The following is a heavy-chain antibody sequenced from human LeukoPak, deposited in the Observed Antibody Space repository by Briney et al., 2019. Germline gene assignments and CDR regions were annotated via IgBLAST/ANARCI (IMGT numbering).Heavy chain of an antibody. D-gene: IGHD2-2*01. Sequence: GGSLRLSCAASGFTFDDYAMHWVRQAPGKGLECVSLISWDGDSTYYADSVKGRFTISRDNNKNSLYLQMNSLRTEDTALYYCAKSYCSSTSCSFDYWGQGTLVTVSS. CDR3: AKSYCSSTSCSFDY. V-gene: IGHV3-43D*03. CDR2: ISWDGDST. CDR1: GFTFDDYA. J-gene: IGHJ4*02.